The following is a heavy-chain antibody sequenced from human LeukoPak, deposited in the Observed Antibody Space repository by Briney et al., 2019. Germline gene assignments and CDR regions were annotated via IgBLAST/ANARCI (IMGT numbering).Heavy chain of an antibody. Sequence: ASVKVSCKASGGTFSSYAISWVRQAPGQGLEWMGGIIPIFGTANYAQKFQGRVTITADESTSTAYMELSSLRSEDTAVYYCARDQYDSSGYYFGAYWFDPWGQGTLVTVSS. J-gene: IGHJ5*02. V-gene: IGHV1-69*13. CDR3: ARDQYDSSGYYFGAYWFDP. D-gene: IGHD3-22*01. CDR1: GGTFSSYA. CDR2: IIPIFGTA.